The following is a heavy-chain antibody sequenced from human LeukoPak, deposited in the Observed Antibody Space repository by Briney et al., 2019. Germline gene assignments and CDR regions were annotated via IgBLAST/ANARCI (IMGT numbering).Heavy chain of an antibody. CDR1: EFTFSSYG. CDR3: AREDYGDYTPTFDY. V-gene: IGHV3-33*01. Sequence: TGGSLRLSCAASEFTFSSYGMHWVRQAPGKGLEWVAVIWYDGSNKYYADSVKGRFTISRDNSKNTLYLQMNSLRAEDTAVYYCAREDYGDYTPTFDYWGQGTLVTVSS. CDR2: IWYDGSNK. J-gene: IGHJ4*02. D-gene: IGHD4-17*01.